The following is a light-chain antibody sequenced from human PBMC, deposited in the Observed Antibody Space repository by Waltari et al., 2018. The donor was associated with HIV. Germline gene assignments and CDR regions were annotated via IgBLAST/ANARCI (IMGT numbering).Light chain of an antibody. Sequence: QSALTQPASVSGSPGQSITISCTGTSSDVGGYNYVSWYQQPPGKAPNLMIYEGSNRPSGVSKRFSGSKSGNTASLTISGLQAEDEADYYCSSYTSSSTLVFGTGTKVTVL. CDR1: SSDVGGYNY. CDR2: EGS. J-gene: IGLJ1*01. CDR3: SSYTSSSTLV. V-gene: IGLV2-14*01.